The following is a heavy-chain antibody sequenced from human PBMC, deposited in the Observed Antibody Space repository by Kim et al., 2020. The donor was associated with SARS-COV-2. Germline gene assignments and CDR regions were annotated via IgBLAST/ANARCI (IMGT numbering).Heavy chain of an antibody. J-gene: IGHJ5*02. CDR3: ARGSDDWLLTYNWFDP. Sequence: ASVKVSCKASGYTFTGYYMHWVRQAPGQGLEWMGRINPNSGGTNYAQKFQGRVTMTRDTSISTAYMELSRLRSDDTAVYYCARGSDDWLLTYNWFDPWGQGTLVTVSS. D-gene: IGHD3-9*01. CDR2: INPNSGGT. V-gene: IGHV1-2*06. CDR1: GYTFTGYY.